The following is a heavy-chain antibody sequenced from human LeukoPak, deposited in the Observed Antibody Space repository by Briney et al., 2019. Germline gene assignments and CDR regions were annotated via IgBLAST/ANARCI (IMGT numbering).Heavy chain of an antibody. Sequence: GSLRLSCAASGFTFSSYSMNWVRQPPGKGLEWIGSIYYSGSTYYNPSLKSRVTISVDTSKNQFSLKLSSVTAADTAVYYCAAQQLGHDYWGQGTLVTVSS. CDR3: AAQQLGHDY. CDR1: GFTFSSYSMN. V-gene: IGHV4-59*05. D-gene: IGHD6-13*01. J-gene: IGHJ4*02. CDR2: IYYSGST.